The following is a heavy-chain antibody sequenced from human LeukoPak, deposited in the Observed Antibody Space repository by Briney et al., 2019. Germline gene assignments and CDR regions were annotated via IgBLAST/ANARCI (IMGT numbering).Heavy chain of an antibody. J-gene: IGHJ4*02. D-gene: IGHD5-18*01. V-gene: IGHV1-69*05. Sequence: SVKVSCKASGGTFSSYAISWVQQAPGQGLEWMGGIIPIFGTTNYAQKFQGRVTITTDESTSTAYMELSSLRSEDTAVYYCAAGRGYSYGTSPNFDYWGQGTLVTVSS. CDR3: AAGRGYSYGTSPNFDY. CDR2: IIPIFGTT. CDR1: GGTFSSYA.